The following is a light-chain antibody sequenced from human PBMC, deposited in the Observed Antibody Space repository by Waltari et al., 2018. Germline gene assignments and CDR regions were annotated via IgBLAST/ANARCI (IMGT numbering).Light chain of an antibody. CDR2: KAS. Sequence: DIQMTQSPSSLSASIGDRVTFTRRASQSISSWLAWYQQKPGKDPKLLISKASTLESGVPSRFSGMGSGTEFTLTISSLQPDDFATYYCQQYTSFSLTFGGGTTVEIK. V-gene: IGKV1-5*03. CDR3: QQYTSFSLT. J-gene: IGKJ4*01. CDR1: QSISSW.